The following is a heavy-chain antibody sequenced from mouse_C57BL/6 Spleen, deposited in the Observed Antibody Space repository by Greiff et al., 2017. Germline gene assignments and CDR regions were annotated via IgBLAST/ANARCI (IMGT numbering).Heavy chain of an antibody. V-gene: IGHV5-16*01. Sequence: EVHLVESEGGLVQPGSSMKLSCTASGFTFSDYYMAWVRQVPEKGLEWVANINYDGSSTYYLDSLKSRFIISRDNAKNILYLQMSSLKSEDTATYYCARVPTTVVAPCDYWGQGTTLTVSS. CDR1: GFTFSDYY. CDR2: INYDGSST. J-gene: IGHJ2*01. CDR3: ARVPTTVVAPCDY. D-gene: IGHD1-1*01.